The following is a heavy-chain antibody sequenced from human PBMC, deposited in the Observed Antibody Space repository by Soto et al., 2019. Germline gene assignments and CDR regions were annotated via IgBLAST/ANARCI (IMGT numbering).Heavy chain of an antibody. D-gene: IGHD1-26*01. V-gene: IGHV3-21*01. CDR2: ISSSSSYI. CDR1: GFTFSSYS. Sequence: GGSLRLSCAASGFTFSSYSMNWVRQAPGKGLEWVSSISSSSSYIYYADSVKGRFTISRDNAKNSLYLQMNSLRAEDTAVYYCARDPSGNYYYGMDVWGQGTTVTVSS. CDR3: ARDPSGNYYYGMDV. J-gene: IGHJ6*02.